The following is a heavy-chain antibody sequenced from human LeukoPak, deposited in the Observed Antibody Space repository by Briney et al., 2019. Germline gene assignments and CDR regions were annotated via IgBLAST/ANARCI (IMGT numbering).Heavy chain of an antibody. D-gene: IGHD2-21*01. V-gene: IGHV3-33*01. CDR3: ARGRGMVITGDASDI. CDR1: GFTFSHYG. CDR2: IWYDGSNK. Sequence: GGSLRLSCAASGFTFSHYGMHWVRQAPGKGLEWVAVIWYDGSNKYYADSVKGRFTISRENSKNMTYLQMNSLRAEDTAVYYCARGRGMVITGDASDIWGQGTMVTVCS. J-gene: IGHJ3*02.